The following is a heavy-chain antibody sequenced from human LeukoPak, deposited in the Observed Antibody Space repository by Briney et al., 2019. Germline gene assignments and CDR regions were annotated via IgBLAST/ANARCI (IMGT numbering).Heavy chain of an antibody. V-gene: IGHV4-59*01. CDR1: GGSISSYY. D-gene: IGHD6-19*01. CDR3: ATRRAVAGTFYFDY. J-gene: IGHJ4*02. Sequence: SETLSLTCTVSGGSISSYYWSWIRQPPGKGLEWIGYIYYSGSTNYNPSLKSRVTISVDTSKNQFSLKLSSVTAADTAVYYCATRRAVAGTFYFDYWSQGTLVTVSS. CDR2: IYYSGST.